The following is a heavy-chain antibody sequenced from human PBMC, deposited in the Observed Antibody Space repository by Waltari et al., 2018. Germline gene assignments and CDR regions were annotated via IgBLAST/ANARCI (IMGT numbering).Heavy chain of an antibody. J-gene: IGHJ4*02. CDR1: GGSISSSDYS. V-gene: IGHV4-30-2*01. CDR3: ARGNDFWSGGFDY. D-gene: IGHD3-3*01. CDR2: IYHSGTT. Sequence: QLQLQESGPRLVKPSQTLSLTCGVSGGSISSSDYSWSWIRQPPGKGLEFIGFIYHSGTTYYNPSLASRVTISVDKSKNQFSRNLSSVTAADTAVYYCARGNDFWSGGFDYWGQGVLVTVSS.